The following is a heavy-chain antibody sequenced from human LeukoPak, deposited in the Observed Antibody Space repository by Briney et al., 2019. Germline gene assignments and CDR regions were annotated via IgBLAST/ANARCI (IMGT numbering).Heavy chain of an antibody. J-gene: IGHJ4*02. CDR2: ISGSGDST. CDR1: GFIFNNYG. CDR3: AKSKPYYYGSGSYYKNPFDY. Sequence: PGGSLRLSCVASGFIFNNYGMNWVRQALGEGLEWVSAISGSGDSTYYADSVKGRFTISRDNSKNTLYLQMNSLRAEDTAVYYCAKSKPYYYGSGSYYKNPFDYWGQGTLVTVSS. V-gene: IGHV3-23*01. D-gene: IGHD3-10*01.